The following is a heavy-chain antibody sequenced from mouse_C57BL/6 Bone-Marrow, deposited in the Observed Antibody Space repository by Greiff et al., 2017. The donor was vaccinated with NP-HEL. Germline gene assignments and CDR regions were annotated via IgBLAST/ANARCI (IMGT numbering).Heavy chain of an antibody. Sequence: QVHVQQSGAELVKPGASVKLSCKASGYTFTTYPIEWLKQNLGQSLQWIGNFHPYNDDTNYNEKFKGKATLTVEKSSSTVYLELSRLTSDDTAVYYCARGDLLLRSFDYWGQGTTLTVSS. D-gene: IGHD1-1*01. CDR2: FHPYNDDT. CDR1: GYTFTTYP. J-gene: IGHJ2*01. V-gene: IGHV1-47*01. CDR3: ARGDLLLRSFDY.